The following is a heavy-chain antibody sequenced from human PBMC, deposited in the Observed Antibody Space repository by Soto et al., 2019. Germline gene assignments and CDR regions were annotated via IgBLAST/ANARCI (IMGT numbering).Heavy chain of an antibody. V-gene: IGHV1-58*01. CDR3: AADSSSWQSNYYGMDV. CDR1: GFTFTSSA. Sequence: ASVKVSFKASGFTFTSSAVQWVRQARGQRLEWIGWIVVGSGNTNYAQKFQERVTITRDMSTSTAYMELSSLRSEDTAVYYCAADSSSWQSNYYGMDVWGQGTTVTVSS. D-gene: IGHD6-13*01. J-gene: IGHJ6*02. CDR2: IVVGSGNT.